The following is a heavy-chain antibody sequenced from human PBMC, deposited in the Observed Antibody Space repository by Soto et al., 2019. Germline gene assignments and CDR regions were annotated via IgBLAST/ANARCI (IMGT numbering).Heavy chain of an antibody. CDR1: GFTFRSYG. D-gene: IGHD2-2*01. Sequence: QVQLVESAGGVAQHGRSLRLSCAASGFTFRSYGMHWVRQGPGKGLEWVEVISHDGRNKYYVDSVKCRFTISRDNSTNALYLQMNGLRVEDTAVYYCAKDLQVAMEESDASDLCGQGTVVTVSS. J-gene: IGHJ3*01. CDR2: ISHDGRNK. V-gene: IGHV3-30*18. CDR3: AKDLQVAMEESDASDL.